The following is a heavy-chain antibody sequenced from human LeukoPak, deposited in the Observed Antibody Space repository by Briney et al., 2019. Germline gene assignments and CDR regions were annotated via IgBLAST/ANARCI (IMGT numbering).Heavy chain of an antibody. CDR3: ARVRDSAAAGTVDY. D-gene: IGHD6-13*01. J-gene: IGHJ4*02. CDR2: IYYSGST. V-gene: IGHV4-59*12. Sequence: SETLSLTCTVSGGSISSYYWSWIRQPPGKGLEWIGYIYYSGSTHYNPSLKSRVTISVDTSKNQFSLKLNSVTAADTAVYYCARVRDSAAAGTVDYWGQGTLVTVSS. CDR1: GGSISSYY.